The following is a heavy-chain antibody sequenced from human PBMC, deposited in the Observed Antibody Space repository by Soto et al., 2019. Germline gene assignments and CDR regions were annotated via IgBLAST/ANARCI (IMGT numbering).Heavy chain of an antibody. CDR2: ISWDGGST. D-gene: IGHD3-9*01. Sequence: PGGFLRLSYAASGCTFDDYGRRCVRQTPGKGLEWVSLISWDGGSTYYADSVKGRFTISRDNSKNSLYLQMNSLRTEDTALYYCAKGARPPQRLRYFDWELTYYYYGMDVWGQGTTVTVSS. CDR3: AKGARPPQRLRYFDWELTYYYYGMDV. V-gene: IGHV3-43*01. J-gene: IGHJ6*02. CDR1: GCTFDDYG.